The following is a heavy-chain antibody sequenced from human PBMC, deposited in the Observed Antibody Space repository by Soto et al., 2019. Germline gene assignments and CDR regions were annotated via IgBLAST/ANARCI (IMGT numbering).Heavy chain of an antibody. CDR2: INPSGGST. CDR1: GYTFTSYY. CDR3: ARPNSSSWYRNYYYGMDV. D-gene: IGHD6-13*01. Sequence: QVQLVQSGAEVKKPGASVKVSCKASGYTFTSYYMHWVRQAPGQGLEWMGIINPSGGSTSYAQKIQGRVTMTRDTSTRTVYMEMSSLRSEDTAVYYCARPNSSSWYRNYYYGMDVWGQGTTVTVSS. J-gene: IGHJ6*02. V-gene: IGHV1-46*01.